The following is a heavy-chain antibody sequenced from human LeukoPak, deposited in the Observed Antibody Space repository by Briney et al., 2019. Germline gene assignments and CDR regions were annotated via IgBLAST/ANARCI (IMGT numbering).Heavy chain of an antibody. J-gene: IGHJ4*02. CDR2: ISSSSSTI. CDR1: GFTFSSYG. D-gene: IGHD3-3*01. V-gene: IGHV3-48*01. Sequence: GGSLRLSCAASGFTFSSYGMHWVRQAPGKGLEWVSYISSSSSTIYYADSVKGRFTISRDNAKNSLYLQMNSLRAEDTAVYYCARAPFFWSGYYFDYWGQGTLVTVSS. CDR3: ARAPFFWSGYYFDY.